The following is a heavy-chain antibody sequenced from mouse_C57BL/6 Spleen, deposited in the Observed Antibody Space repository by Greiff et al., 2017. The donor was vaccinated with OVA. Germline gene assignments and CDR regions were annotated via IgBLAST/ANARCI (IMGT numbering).Heavy chain of an antibody. V-gene: IGHV1-72*01. CDR2: IDPNSGGT. CDR3: ARSGEWLPYWAMDY. J-gene: IGHJ4*01. Sequence: QVHVKQSGAELVKPGASVKLSCKASGYTFTSYWMHWVKQRPGRGLEWIGRIDPNSGGTKYNEKFKSKATLTVDKPSSTAYMQLSSLTSEDSAVYYCARSGEWLPYWAMDYWGQGTSVTVSS. D-gene: IGHD2-2*01. CDR1: GYTFTSYW.